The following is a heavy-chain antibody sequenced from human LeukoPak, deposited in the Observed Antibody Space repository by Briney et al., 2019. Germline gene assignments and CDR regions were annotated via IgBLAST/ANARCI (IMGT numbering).Heavy chain of an antibody. Sequence: GGSLRLSCAASGFTFSYYYMSWLRQAPGKGLEWVAYSSTSGNTIYYADSVKGRFTISRDNAKNSLYLQMNSLRAEDTAVYYCAKAPGIAAAGLYYYYMDVWGKGTTVTVSS. D-gene: IGHD6-13*01. CDR3: AKAPGIAAAGLYYYYMDV. CDR1: GFTFSYYY. J-gene: IGHJ6*03. V-gene: IGHV3-11*04. CDR2: SSTSGNTI.